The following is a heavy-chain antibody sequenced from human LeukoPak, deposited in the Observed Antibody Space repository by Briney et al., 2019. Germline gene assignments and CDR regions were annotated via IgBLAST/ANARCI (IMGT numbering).Heavy chain of an antibody. Sequence: GASVKVSCKASGYTFTSYYMHWVRQAPGQGLEWMGIINPSGGSTSYAQKFQGRVTMTRDMSTSTVYMELSSLRSEDTAVYYCARVWVAAAGTWPKNWFDPWGQGTLVTVSS. V-gene: IGHV1-46*01. J-gene: IGHJ5*02. CDR3: ARVWVAAAGTWPKNWFDP. CDR2: INPSGGST. CDR1: GYTFTSYY. D-gene: IGHD6-13*01.